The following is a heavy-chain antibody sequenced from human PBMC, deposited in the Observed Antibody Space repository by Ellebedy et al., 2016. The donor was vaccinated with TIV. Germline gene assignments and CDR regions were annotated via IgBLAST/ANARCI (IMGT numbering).Heavy chain of an antibody. CDR3: ARVSGYSFGYFDY. Sequence: SVKVSCKASGGIFRSNAISWVRQAPGQGLEWMGGIIAIFGTANYAQKFQGRVTITADESTSTVYMELSSLRPEDTAVYYCARVSGYSFGYFDYWGQGTLVTVSS. J-gene: IGHJ4*02. CDR2: IIAIFGTA. CDR1: GGIFRSNA. D-gene: IGHD5-18*01. V-gene: IGHV1-69*13.